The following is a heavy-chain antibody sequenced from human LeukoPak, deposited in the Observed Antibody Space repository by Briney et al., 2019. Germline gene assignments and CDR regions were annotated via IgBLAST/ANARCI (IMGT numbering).Heavy chain of an antibody. CDR3: AARPTIVLMVYAEDAFDI. CDR2: IYYSGST. CDR1: GGSISSYY. Sequence: SETLSLTCTVSGGSISSYYWSWIRQPPGKGLEWIGYIYYSGSTNYNPSLKSRVTISVDTSKNQFSLKLSSVTAADTAVYYCAARPTIVLMVYAEDAFDIWGQGTMVTVSS. J-gene: IGHJ3*02. V-gene: IGHV4-59*12. D-gene: IGHD2-8*01.